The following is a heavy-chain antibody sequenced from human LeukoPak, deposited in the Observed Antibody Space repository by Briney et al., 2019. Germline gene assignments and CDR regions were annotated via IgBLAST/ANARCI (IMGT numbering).Heavy chain of an antibody. CDR2: IGSSSSYI. J-gene: IGHJ4*02. CDR1: RFTFSSYS. V-gene: IGHV3-21*01. D-gene: IGHD5-12*01. CDR3: ARSARMVATGTPFFDY. Sequence: GGSLRLSCAASRFTFSSYSMNWVRQAPGKGLEWVSSIGSSSSYIYYADSVKGRFTISRDNAKNSLYLQMNSLRAEDTAVYYCARSARMVATGTPFFDYWGQGTLVTVSS.